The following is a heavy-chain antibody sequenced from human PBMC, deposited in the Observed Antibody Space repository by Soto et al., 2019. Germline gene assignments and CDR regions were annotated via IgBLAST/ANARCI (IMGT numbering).Heavy chain of an antibody. CDR2: ISYDGSNK. D-gene: IGHD3-3*01. Sequence: GGFLRLSCAASGFTFSSYGMHWVRQAPGKGLEWVAVISYDGSNKYYADSVKGRFTISRDNSKNTLYLQMNSLRAEDTAVYYCAKAKGRFWSGDYYYYGMDVWGQGTTVTVSS. CDR3: AKAKGRFWSGDYYYYGMDV. V-gene: IGHV3-30*18. J-gene: IGHJ6*02. CDR1: GFTFSSYG.